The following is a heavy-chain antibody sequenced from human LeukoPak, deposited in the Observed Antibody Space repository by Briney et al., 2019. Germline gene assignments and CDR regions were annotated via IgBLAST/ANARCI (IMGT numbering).Heavy chain of an antibody. CDR2: ISGNGGTI. CDR3: ARETMSTVTTNYFDY. Sequence: PGGSLRLSCAASGFTFSDYYMTWIRQAPGKGLEWVSYISGNGGTIYYADSVRGRFTVSRDNAKNSLYLQMNSLRVEDTAVYYCARETMSTVTTNYFDYWGQGTLVTVSS. D-gene: IGHD4-17*01. V-gene: IGHV3-11*04. CDR1: GFTFSDYY. J-gene: IGHJ4*02.